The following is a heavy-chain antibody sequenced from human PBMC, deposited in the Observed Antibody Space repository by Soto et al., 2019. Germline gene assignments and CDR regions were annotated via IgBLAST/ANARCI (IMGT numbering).Heavy chain of an antibody. CDR2: ISSSSSYT. D-gene: IGHD6-6*01. J-gene: IGHJ4*02. CDR3: ASLGSIAAVLGNY. CDR1: GFTFSDYY. V-gene: IGHV3-11*06. Sequence: PGGSLRLSCAASGFTFSDYYMTWIRQAPGKGLEWVSYISSSSSYTNYADSVKGRFTISRDNAKNSVDLQMNSLRAEDTAVYYCASLGSIAAVLGNYWGQGTLVTVSS.